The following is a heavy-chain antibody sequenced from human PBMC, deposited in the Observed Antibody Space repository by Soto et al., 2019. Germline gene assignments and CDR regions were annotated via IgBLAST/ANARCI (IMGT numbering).Heavy chain of an antibody. V-gene: IGHV3-30*18. CDR2: ISYDGSNK. D-gene: IGHD6-19*01. Sequence: GGPLSLSCPASGSTFISYGIHWVRQPPGRGLEWVAVISYDGSNKYYADSVKGRFTISRDNSKNTLYLQMNSLRAEDTAVYYCAKEPSSGWYWAINWFDPWGQGTLVTVSS. J-gene: IGHJ5*02. CDR3: AKEPSSGWYWAINWFDP. CDR1: GSTFISYG.